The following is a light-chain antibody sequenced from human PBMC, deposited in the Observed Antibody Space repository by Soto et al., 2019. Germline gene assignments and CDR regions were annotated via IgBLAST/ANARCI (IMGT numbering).Light chain of an antibody. CDR2: GAS. J-gene: IGKJ1*01. CDR1: QSVSRSY. CDR3: NRYET. V-gene: IGKV3-20*01. Sequence: EIVLTQSPGTLSLSPGDRATLSCRASQSVSRSYLGWYQQKPGQAPRLLMYGASIRAAGVPDRFSGSGSGTEFTLTISRLEPEDFTVYYCNRYETFGQVTNVEIK.